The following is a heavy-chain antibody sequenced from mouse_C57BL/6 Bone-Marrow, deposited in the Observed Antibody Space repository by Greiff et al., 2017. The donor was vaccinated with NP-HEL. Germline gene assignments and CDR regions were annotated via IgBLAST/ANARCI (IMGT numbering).Heavy chain of an antibody. CDR2: ISSGSSTI. J-gene: IGHJ3*01. Sequence: EVKLVESGGGLVKPGGSLKLSCAASGFTFSDYGMHWVRQAPEKGLEWVAYISSGSSTIYYADTVKVRFTISRDNAKNTLFLQMTSLRSEDTAMYYCARFYDFYWGQGTLVTVSA. D-gene: IGHD2-3*01. CDR1: GFTFSDYG. CDR3: ARFYDFY. V-gene: IGHV5-17*01.